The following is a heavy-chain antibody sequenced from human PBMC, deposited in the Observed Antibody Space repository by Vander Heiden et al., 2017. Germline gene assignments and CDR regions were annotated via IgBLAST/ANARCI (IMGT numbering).Heavy chain of an antibody. CDR2: IGTAGDT. Sequence: EVHLLEFGGGLVQPGGSLRLSCAASGFTFSSYDIHWVRQPTGKGREWVSAIGTAGDTYYPGSVKGRFTISRENAKNSLYLQMNSLRAGDTAVYYCARAGGNYDFWSGYSLGAFDIWGQGTMVTVSS. CDR1: GFTFSSYD. V-gene: IGHV3-13*01. D-gene: IGHD3-3*01. J-gene: IGHJ3*02. CDR3: ARAGGNYDFWSGYSLGAFDI.